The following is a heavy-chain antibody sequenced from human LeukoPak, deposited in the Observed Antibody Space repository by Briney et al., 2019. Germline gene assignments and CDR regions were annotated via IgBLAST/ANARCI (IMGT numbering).Heavy chain of an antibody. CDR3: AREIPGIVGATYFDY. J-gene: IGHJ4*02. V-gene: IGHV4-59*01. D-gene: IGHD1-26*01. CDR1: GGSISSYY. CDR2: IYYSGST. Sequence: SETLSLTCTVSGGSISSYYWSWIRQPPGKGLEWIGYIYYSGSTNYNPSLKSRVTISVDTSKNQFSLKLSSVTAADTAVYYCAREIPGIVGATYFDYWGQRTLVTVSS.